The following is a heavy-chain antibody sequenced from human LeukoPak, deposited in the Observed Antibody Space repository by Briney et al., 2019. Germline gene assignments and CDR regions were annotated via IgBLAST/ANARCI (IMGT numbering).Heavy chain of an antibody. CDR1: GYTFTSYG. V-gene: IGHV1-18*01. J-gene: IGHJ6*03. D-gene: IGHD3-16*01. CDR3: ARDALGYYDYVWGSYTYYYMDV. CDR2: ISAYNGNT. Sequence: ASVKVSCKASGYTFTSYGISWVRQAPGQGLEWMGWISAYNGNTNYAQKLQGRVTMTTDTSTSTAYMELRSLRSDDTAMYYCARDALGYYDYVWGSYTYYYMDVWGKGTTVTVSS.